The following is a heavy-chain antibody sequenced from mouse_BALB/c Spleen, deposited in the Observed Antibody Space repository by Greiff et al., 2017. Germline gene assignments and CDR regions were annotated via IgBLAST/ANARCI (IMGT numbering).Heavy chain of an antibody. D-gene: IGHD1-1*01. CDR2: ISSGGSYT. V-gene: IGHV5-6*02. J-gene: IGHJ4*01. CDR3: ARGGTVYYYAMDY. CDR1: GFTFSSYG. Sequence: DVMLVESGGDLVKPGGSLKLSCAASGFTFSSYGMSWVRQTPDKRLEWVATISSGGSYTYYPDSVKGRFTISRDNAKNTLYLQMSSLKSEDTAMYYCARGGTVYYYAMDYWGQGTSVTVSS.